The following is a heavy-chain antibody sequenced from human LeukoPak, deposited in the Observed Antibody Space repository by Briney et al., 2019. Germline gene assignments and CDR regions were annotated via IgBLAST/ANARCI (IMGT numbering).Heavy chain of an antibody. Sequence: GGSLRLSCAASGFTFSTDDMHWVRQVTGKGLEWVSAIGHAGDTYYSGSVKGRFTISRENAKNSLYLQMNSLRAGDTAVYYCVRITGHNYFDYWGQGTLVTVSS. CDR2: IGHAGDT. D-gene: IGHD1-20*01. CDR3: VRITGHNYFDY. J-gene: IGHJ4*02. V-gene: IGHV3-13*01. CDR1: GFTFSTDD.